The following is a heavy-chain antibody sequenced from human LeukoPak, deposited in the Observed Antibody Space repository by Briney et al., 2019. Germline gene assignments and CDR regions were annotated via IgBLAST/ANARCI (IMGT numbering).Heavy chain of an antibody. J-gene: IGHJ4*02. CDR3: AKKAQYNGHYPLDY. Sequence: GGSLRLSCAASGFTFTSYSMSWVRQAPGKGLEWVSGTSDRGDYTYYADSVKGRFTISRDSSKNTLFLQMNSLRAEDTALYFCAKKAQYNGHYPLDYWGQGTLVTVSS. D-gene: IGHD1-7*01. V-gene: IGHV3-23*01. CDR1: GFTFTSYS. CDR2: TSDRGDYT.